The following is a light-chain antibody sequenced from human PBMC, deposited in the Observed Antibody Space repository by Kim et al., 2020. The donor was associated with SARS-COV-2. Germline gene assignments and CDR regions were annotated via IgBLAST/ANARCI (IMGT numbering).Light chain of an antibody. CDR3: QQYNNWPPYT. Sequence: GSPGETAPLSCRASQIVSTNVAWYQQKPGQAPRLLIYDSSTRATDIPARFSGSGSGTEFTLTISGLQSEDFAVYYCQQYNNWPPYTFGQGTKLEIK. CDR1: QIVSTN. CDR2: DSS. J-gene: IGKJ2*01. V-gene: IGKV3-15*01.